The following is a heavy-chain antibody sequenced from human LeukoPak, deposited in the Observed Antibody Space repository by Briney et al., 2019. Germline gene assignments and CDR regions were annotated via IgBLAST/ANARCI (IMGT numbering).Heavy chain of an antibody. CDR3: ARGPAAGFDY. CDR1: GFTFSSYG. Sequence: GRSLRLSCAASGFTFSSYGMHWVRQAPGKGLEWVAVISYDGSNKYYADSVKGRFTISRDNSKNTLYLQMNSLRAEDTAVYYCARGPAAGFDYWGQGTLVTVSS. CDR2: ISYDGSNK. D-gene: IGHD6-13*01. J-gene: IGHJ4*02. V-gene: IGHV3-30*03.